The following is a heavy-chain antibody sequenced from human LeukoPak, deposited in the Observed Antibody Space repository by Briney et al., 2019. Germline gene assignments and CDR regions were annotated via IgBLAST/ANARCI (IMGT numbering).Heavy chain of an antibody. CDR3: ARELKVDNTGYYFEY. V-gene: IGHV4-59*01. CDR1: GDSISGYY. Sequence: SETLSLTCIVSGDSISGYYWSWIRQSPGKGLEWIGYIYYSGSTNYSPSLKSRVTISVDTSKSQFSLKLNSVTAADTAVYYCARELKVDNTGYYFEYWGQGILVTVSS. CDR2: IYYSGST. D-gene: IGHD5-12*01. J-gene: IGHJ4*02.